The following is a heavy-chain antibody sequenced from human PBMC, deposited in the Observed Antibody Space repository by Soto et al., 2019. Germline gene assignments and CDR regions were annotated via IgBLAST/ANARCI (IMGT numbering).Heavy chain of an antibody. CDR2: ISSSSSYT. J-gene: IGHJ6*02. D-gene: IGHD3-3*02. Sequence: PGGSLRLSCAASGFTFSDYYMSWIRQAPGKGLEWVSYISSSSSYTNYADSVKGRFTISRDNAKNSLYLQMNSLRAEDTAVYYCATISPADYYHGMDVGGQGTTVTVSS. CDR3: ATISPADYYHGMDV. CDR1: GFTFSDYY. V-gene: IGHV3-11*06.